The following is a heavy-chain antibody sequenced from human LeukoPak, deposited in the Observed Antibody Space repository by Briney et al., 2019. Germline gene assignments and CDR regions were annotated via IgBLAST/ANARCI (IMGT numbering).Heavy chain of an antibody. J-gene: IGHJ4*02. V-gene: IGHV1-69*13. CDR3: ARVYPHNWNDAGDYFDY. Sequence: SVKVSCKACGGTFSSYAMSWVRQAPGQGLEWMGGIIPIFGTANYAQKFQGRVTITADESTSTAYMELSSLRSEDTAVYYCARVYPHNWNDAGDYFDYWGQGTLVTVSS. CDR1: GGTFSSYA. D-gene: IGHD1-1*01. CDR2: IIPIFGTA.